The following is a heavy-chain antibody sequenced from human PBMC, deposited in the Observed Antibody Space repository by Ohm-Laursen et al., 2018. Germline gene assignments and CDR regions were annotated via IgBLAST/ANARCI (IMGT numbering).Heavy chain of an antibody. V-gene: IGHV3-9*01. CDR2: ISWNSGSI. CDR3: AKDYCSSTSCPYYYYGMDV. D-gene: IGHD2-2*01. CDR1: GFTFDDYA. J-gene: IGHJ6*02. Sequence: SLRLSCTASGFTFDDYAMHWVRQAPGKGLEWVSGISWNSGSIGYADSVKGRFTISRDNAKNSLYLQMNSLRAEDTALYYCAKDYCSSTSCPYYYYGMDVWGQGTTVTVSS.